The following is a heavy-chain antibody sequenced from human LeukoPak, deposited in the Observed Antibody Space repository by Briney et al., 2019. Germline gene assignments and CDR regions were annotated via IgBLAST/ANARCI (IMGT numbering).Heavy chain of an antibody. D-gene: IGHD1/OR15-1a*01. CDR3: ARGGGRQQQTFDH. CDR2: INWSADNP. Sequence: RPGGSLRLSCAASGFIFDDYGMSWVRQAPGKGLEWVAGINWSADNPGYGESVKGRFSISRDNAKNTLFLQLNSLRADDTALYYCARGGGRQQQTFDHWGQGTLVTVSS. J-gene: IGHJ4*02. V-gene: IGHV3-20*04. CDR1: GFIFDDYG.